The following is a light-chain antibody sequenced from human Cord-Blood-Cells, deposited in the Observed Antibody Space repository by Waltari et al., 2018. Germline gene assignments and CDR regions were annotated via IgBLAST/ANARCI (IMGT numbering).Light chain of an antibody. Sequence: EIVLTQSPATLSLSPGARATLSCRASQSVSSYLAWYQQKPGQSPRLLIYDASNRATGIPDMLSGSGSGTDFTLTNSSLEPEDFAVYDCQQRSNWPLTFGVGTKVEIK. CDR2: DAS. CDR1: QSVSSY. V-gene: IGKV3-11*01. J-gene: IGKJ4*01. CDR3: QQRSNWPLT.